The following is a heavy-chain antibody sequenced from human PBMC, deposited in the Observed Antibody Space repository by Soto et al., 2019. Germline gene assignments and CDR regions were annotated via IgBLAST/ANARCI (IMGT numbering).Heavy chain of an antibody. CDR3: ARDRAAGSDSSATGGY. CDR2: ISTYNGNT. CDR1: GYTFTSYG. V-gene: IGHV1-18*01. Sequence: QVQLVQSGAEVKKPGASVKVSCKASGYTFTSYGISWLRQAPGQGLARMGWISTYNGNTNYAQKLQGRVTRTTDTSTSTAYMELRSMSSDDTAGDYCARDRAAGSDSSATGGYWGQGTLVTVSS. J-gene: IGHJ4*02. D-gene: IGHD3-22*01.